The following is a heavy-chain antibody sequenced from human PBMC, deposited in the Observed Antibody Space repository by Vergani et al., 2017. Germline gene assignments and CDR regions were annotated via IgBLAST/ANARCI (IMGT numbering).Heavy chain of an antibody. D-gene: IGHD2-21*02. CDR3: AKMGSVVVTEVAYYFDY. J-gene: IGHJ4*02. CDR2: IRYDGGKT. CDR1: GFSFRSNG. V-gene: IGHV3-30*02. Sequence: QVQLVESGGGVVQPGGSLRLACAASGFSFRSNGMHWVRQAPGKGLEWVAFIRYDGGKTYYVDSGKGRFTISRDNSKNTVFLQMNRLRAEDTAVYYCAKMGSVVVTEVAYYFDYWGQGTLVTVSS.